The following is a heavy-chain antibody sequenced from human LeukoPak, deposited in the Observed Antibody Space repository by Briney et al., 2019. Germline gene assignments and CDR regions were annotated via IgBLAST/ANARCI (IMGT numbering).Heavy chain of an antibody. CDR3: ARLLKLAAAGRKAFDP. Sequence: SETLSLTCAVYGGSFSGYYWSWIRQPPGKGLEWIGEINHSGSTNYNPSLKSRVTISVDTSKNQFSLNPSSVTAADTAVYYCARLLKLAAAGRKAFDPWGQGTLVTVSS. V-gene: IGHV4-34*01. D-gene: IGHD6-13*01. J-gene: IGHJ5*02. CDR2: INHSGST. CDR1: GGSFSGYY.